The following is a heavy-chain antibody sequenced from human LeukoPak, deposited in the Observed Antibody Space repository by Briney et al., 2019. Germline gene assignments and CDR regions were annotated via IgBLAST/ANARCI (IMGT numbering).Heavy chain of an antibody. CDR2: IWYDGSNK. J-gene: IGHJ4*02. V-gene: IGHV3-33*01. D-gene: IGHD2-2*01. CDR1: GFTFISYG. Sequence: PGRSRRLSWAAAGFTFISYGMRWVRQAPGKGLEWVAVIWYDGSNKYYADSVKGRFTIYRNNAKNSLYLQMNSLRAEDTAVYYCARDDWQYCSSTSCPVDRFGYWGQGTLVTVSS. CDR3: ARDDWQYCSSTSCPVDRFGY.